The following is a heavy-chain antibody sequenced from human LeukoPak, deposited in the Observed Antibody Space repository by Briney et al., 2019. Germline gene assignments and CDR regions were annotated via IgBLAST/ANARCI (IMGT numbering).Heavy chain of an antibody. V-gene: IGHV1-18*01. J-gene: IGHJ3*02. D-gene: IGHD6-19*01. CDR1: GYTFTSYA. CDR2: ISVYSGNT. CDR3: ARVKGSSGWYSGGSDAFDI. Sequence: ASVKVSCKASGYTFTSYAITWVRQAPGQGLEWMGWISVYSGNTHYPQKLQGRVTMTTDTSTSTAYMELRSLRSDDTAVYYCARVKGSSGWYSGGSDAFDIWGQGTMVTVSS.